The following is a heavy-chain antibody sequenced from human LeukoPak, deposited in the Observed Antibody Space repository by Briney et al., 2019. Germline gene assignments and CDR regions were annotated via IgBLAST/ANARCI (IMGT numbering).Heavy chain of an antibody. V-gene: IGHV3-48*03. Sequence: GSLRLSCAASGFTFSSFEMDWVRQAPGKGLEWISYMSSRDNTRYYAESARGRFTMSRDNAKNSLSLQMNGLRVEDTAVYYCARGFGRFGHRFGYLGQGTLVTVSS. CDR2: MSSRDNTR. CDR1: GFTFSSFE. J-gene: IGHJ4*02. CDR3: ARGFGRFGHRFGY. D-gene: IGHD3-10*01.